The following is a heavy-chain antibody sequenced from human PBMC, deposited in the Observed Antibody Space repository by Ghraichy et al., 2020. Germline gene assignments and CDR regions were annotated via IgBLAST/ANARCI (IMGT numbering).Heavy chain of an antibody. CDR2: INPNSGGT. CDR3: ARDPSGSSGEDY. V-gene: IGHV1-2*02. J-gene: IGHJ4*02. CDR1: GYTFTGYY. Sequence: ASVKVSCKASGYTFTGYYMHWVRQAPGQGLEWMGWINPNSGGTNYAQKFQGRVTMTRDTSISTAYMELSRLRSDDTAVYYCARDPSGSSGEDYWGQGTLVTVSS. D-gene: IGHD1-26*01.